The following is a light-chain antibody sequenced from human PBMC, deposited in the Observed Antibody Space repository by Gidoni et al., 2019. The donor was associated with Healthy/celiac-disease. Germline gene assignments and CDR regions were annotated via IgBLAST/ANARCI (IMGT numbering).Light chain of an antibody. J-gene: IGKJ4*01. Sequence: VLTQSPATLSLSPGERATLSCRASQRVSSYLAWYQQKPGQAPGLLIDDASNRATGIPARFSGSGSGTDFTLTISSLEPEDFAVYYCQQRSNWPLTYGGGTKVEIK. CDR2: DAS. V-gene: IGKV3-11*01. CDR3: QQRSNWPLT. CDR1: QRVSSY.